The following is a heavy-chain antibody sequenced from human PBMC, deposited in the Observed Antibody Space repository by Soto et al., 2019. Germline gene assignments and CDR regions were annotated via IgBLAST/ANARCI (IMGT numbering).Heavy chain of an antibody. J-gene: IGHJ3*02. CDR3: ARDFVTMVRGPGAFDI. CDR2: INAGNGNT. D-gene: IGHD3-10*01. V-gene: IGHV1-3*01. CDR1: GYTFTSYA. Sequence: QVQLVQSGAEVKKPGASVKVSCKASGYTFTSYAMHWVRQAPGQRLEWMGWINAGNGNTKYSQKFQGRVTITRDTSASTAYMELSSVRSEDTAVYYCARDFVTMVRGPGAFDIWGQGTMVTVSS.